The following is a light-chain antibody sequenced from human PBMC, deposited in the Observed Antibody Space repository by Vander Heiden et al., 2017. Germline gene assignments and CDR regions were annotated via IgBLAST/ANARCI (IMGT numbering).Light chain of an antibody. CDR2: DVS. CDR1: SSDVGGYNY. J-gene: IGLJ2*01. V-gene: IGLV2-14*01. Sequence: HSALTQPAPGAGSPGQSITSSCTGTSSDVGGYNYVSWYQQHPGKAPKLMIYDVSNRPSGVSNRFSGSKSGNTASLTISGLQAEDEADYYCSSYTSSSTLVFGGGTKLTVL. CDR3: SSYTSSSTLV.